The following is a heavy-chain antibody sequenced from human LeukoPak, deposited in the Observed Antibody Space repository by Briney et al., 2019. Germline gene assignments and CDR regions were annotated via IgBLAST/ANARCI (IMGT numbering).Heavy chain of an antibody. J-gene: IGHJ3*02. Sequence: ASVKVSCKASGYTFTGYYMHWVRQAPGQGLEWMGWINPNSGGTNYAQKFQGRVTMTRDTSISTAYMELRRLRSEDTAVYYCARDMVDIVVVVAATAQDAFDIWGQGTMVTVSS. D-gene: IGHD2-15*01. V-gene: IGHV1-2*02. CDR3: ARDMVDIVVVVAATAQDAFDI. CDR2: INPNSGGT. CDR1: GYTFTGYY.